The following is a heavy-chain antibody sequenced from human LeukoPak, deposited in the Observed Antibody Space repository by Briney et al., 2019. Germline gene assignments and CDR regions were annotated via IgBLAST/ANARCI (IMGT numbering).Heavy chain of an antibody. CDR2: INAANGHT. CDR3: ARGRGPPNSNRDLYYYYYMDV. J-gene: IGHJ6*03. V-gene: IGHV1-3*03. D-gene: IGHD6-13*01. Sequence: VASVKVSCKASGYTFTNYAIHWVRQAPGQRFEWMGWINAANGHTKYSQEFQDRITITRDTFATTAYMELSNLRSEDMALYYCARGRGPPNSNRDLYYYYYMDVWGTGTTVTVSS. CDR1: GYTFTNYA.